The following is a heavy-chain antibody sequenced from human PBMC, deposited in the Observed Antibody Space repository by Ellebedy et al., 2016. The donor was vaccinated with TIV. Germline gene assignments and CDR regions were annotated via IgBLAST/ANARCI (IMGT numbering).Heavy chain of an antibody. J-gene: IGHJ4*02. CDR3: ARRVGGTFSDY. CDR2: IYYSGST. D-gene: IGHD1-26*01. Sequence: SETLSLTXTVSGGYISSSDFSWGWIRQPPGKGLEWIGTIYYSGSTYYNPSLKSRVTISVDTSKNQFSLKLSSVTAADTAVYYCARRVGGTFSDYWGQGTLVTVPS. CDR1: GGYISSSDFS. V-gene: IGHV4-39*01.